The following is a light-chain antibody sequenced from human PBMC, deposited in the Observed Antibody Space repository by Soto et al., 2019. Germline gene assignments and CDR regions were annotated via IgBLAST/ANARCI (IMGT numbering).Light chain of an antibody. CDR1: RSNIGAGYA. CDR2: DNT. V-gene: IGLV1-40*01. Sequence: QSVLTQPPSVSGAPGQRVPIACTGSRSNIGAGYAVHWYQQLPGTAPKLLIYDNTNRPSGVPDRFSASESGTSASLAITGLQSEDEADYYCQSYDTSLSASVFGGGTKVTVL. CDR3: QSYDTSLSASV. J-gene: IGLJ2*01.